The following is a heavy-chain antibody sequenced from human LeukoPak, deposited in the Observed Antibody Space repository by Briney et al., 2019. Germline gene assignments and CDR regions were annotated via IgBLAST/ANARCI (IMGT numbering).Heavy chain of an antibody. D-gene: IGHD6-19*01. CDR1: GFTFDDYA. CDR3: ARDAHSSGWYDAFDI. CDR2: ISWNSGSI. V-gene: IGHV3-9*01. Sequence: PGGSLRLSCAASGFTFDDYAMHWVRQAPGKGLEWVSGISWNSGSIGYADSVKGRFTISRDNSKNTLYLQMNSLRAEDTAVYYCARDAHSSGWYDAFDIWGQGTVVTVSS. J-gene: IGHJ3*02.